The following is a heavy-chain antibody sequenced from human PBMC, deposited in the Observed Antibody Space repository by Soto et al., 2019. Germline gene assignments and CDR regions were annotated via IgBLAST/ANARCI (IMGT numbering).Heavy chain of an antibody. CDR2: IYYSGST. Sequence: PSENLSLTCTASVGSIRRYYWSLIRQPPGKALEWIGHIYYSGSTNYNPSLKSRATISADTSKTQFSLQLSSLTAPDTAVYYCAGGGTTWYYFDSWGQGAMVTGSS. V-gene: IGHV4-59*01. CDR1: VGSIRRYY. CDR3: AGGGTTWYYFDS. D-gene: IGHD1-1*01. J-gene: IGHJ4*02.